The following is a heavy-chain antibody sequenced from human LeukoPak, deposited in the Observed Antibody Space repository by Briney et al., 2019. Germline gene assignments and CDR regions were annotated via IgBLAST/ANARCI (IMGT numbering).Heavy chain of an antibody. CDR3: ARDNYDILTGYLNAAFDI. D-gene: IGHD3-9*01. CDR1: GYTFTSYG. CDR2: ISAYNGNT. V-gene: IGHV1-18*01. Sequence: GASVKVSCKASGYTFTSYGISWVRQAPGQGLEWMGWISAYNGNTNYAQKLQGRVTMTTDTSTSTAYMELRSLRSDDTAVYYCARDNYDILTGYLNAAFDIWGQGTMVTVSS. J-gene: IGHJ3*02.